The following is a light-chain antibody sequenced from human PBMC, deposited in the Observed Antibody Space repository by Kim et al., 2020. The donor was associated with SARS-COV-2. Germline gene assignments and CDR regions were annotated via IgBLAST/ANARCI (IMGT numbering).Light chain of an antibody. V-gene: IGLV2-18*02. J-gene: IGLJ2*01. Sequence: RTEPASAVHSCTHVSPYHQPPGTAPQLIIYEVGNRPSGVPDRFSASKSDNTASLIISGLQADDEADYYCSSYTSDHTVVFGGGTQLTVL. CDR3: SSYTSDHTVV. CDR2: EVG. CDR1: ASAVHSCTH.